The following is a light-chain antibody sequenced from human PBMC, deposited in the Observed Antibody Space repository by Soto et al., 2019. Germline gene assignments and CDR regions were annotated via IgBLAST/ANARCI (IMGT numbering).Light chain of an antibody. CDR3: QQYNSYSGT. CDR1: QSISSW. V-gene: IGKV1-5*03. CDR2: KAS. Sequence: IPMTQSPSTLYASVRDRVTITCRASQSISSWLAWYQQKPGEAPKLLIYKASSLESGVPSRFSGSGSGTEFTLTISSLQPDDVATYYCQQYNSYSGTFGQGTKVDIK. J-gene: IGKJ1*01.